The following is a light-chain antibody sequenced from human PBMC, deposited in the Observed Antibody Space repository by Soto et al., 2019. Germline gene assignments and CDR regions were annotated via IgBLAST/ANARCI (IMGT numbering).Light chain of an antibody. CDR3: QQVKSYPIT. V-gene: IGKV1-9*01. Sequence: IQLTQSPSFLSASVGDRVTITCRASQGISSYLAWYQQKPGKAPKLLIYAASTLQSGVPSRFSGSASGTEFTLTISSLQPEDFATYYCQQVKSYPITFGQGTRLEIK. J-gene: IGKJ5*01. CDR2: AAS. CDR1: QGISSY.